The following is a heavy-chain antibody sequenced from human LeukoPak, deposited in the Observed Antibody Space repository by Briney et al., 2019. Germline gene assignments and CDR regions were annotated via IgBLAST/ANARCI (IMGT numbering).Heavy chain of an antibody. CDR2: MKGDGSEI. J-gene: IGHJ4*02. Sequence: PGGSLRLSCAASGFIFSNYWMDWVRQVPGKGLEWVANMKGDGSEIYYVDSVKGRFTISRDNAKNSLYLQMNNLRAEDTAIYYCASDLGWLLLDYWGQGTLVTVSS. V-gene: IGHV3-7*01. D-gene: IGHD2-15*01. CDR1: GFIFSNYW. CDR3: ASDLGWLLLDY.